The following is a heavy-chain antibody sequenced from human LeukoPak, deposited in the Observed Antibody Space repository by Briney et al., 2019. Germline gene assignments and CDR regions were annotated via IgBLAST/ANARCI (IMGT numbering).Heavy chain of an antibody. V-gene: IGHV1-18*01. J-gene: IGHJ4*02. Sequence: ASVKVSCKASGYTFTSCGISWVRQAPGQGLEWMGWISAYNGNRNYAQKLQGRVTMTTDTSTSTAYMELRSLRSDDTAVYYCARDAHFVTGIAVAGTSDYWGQGTLVTVSS. CDR3: ARDAHFVTGIAVAGTSDY. D-gene: IGHD6-19*01. CDR2: ISAYNGNR. CDR1: GYTFTSCG.